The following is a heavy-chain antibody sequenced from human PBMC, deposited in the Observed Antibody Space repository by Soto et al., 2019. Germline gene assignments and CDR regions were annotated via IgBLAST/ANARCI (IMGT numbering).Heavy chain of an antibody. V-gene: IGHV4-30-4*01. J-gene: IGHJ5*02. D-gene: IGHD2-15*01. CDR3: ATGVAASPLLWFDP. Sequence: QVQLQESGPGLVKPSQTLSLTCTVSGGSISSGDYYWSWIRQPPGKGLEWIGYIYYSGSTYYNPSLKRRVTISVDTSKHQFSLKLSSVTAADTAVYYCATGVAASPLLWFDPWGQGTLVTVSS. CDR2: IYYSGST. CDR1: GGSISSGDYY.